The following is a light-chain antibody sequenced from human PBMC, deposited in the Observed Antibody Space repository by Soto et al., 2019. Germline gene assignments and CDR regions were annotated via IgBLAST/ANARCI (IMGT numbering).Light chain of an antibody. J-gene: IGLJ1*01. Sequence: QSVLTQPRSVSGSPGQSVAISCTGTSSDVGGYNYVSWYQQHPGKAPKLMIYDVTKRPSGVPDRFSASKSGNTASLTISGLQADDEADYYCCSYAGSYSYLFGTGTKVTVL. CDR3: CSYAGSYSYL. CDR1: SSDVGGYNY. V-gene: IGLV2-11*01. CDR2: DVT.